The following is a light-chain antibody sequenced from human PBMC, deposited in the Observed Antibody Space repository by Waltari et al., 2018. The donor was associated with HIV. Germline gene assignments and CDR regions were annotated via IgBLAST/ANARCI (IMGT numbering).Light chain of an antibody. CDR2: EVS. V-gene: IGLV2-14*01. J-gene: IGLJ2*01. CDR1: SSDVGGYNY. Sequence: QSALTQHASVSGSHGQSITISCTGTSSDVGGYNYVSWYQQHPCKAHTLMIDEVSAPPSGVANRCFGSKSGNTAFLTISWLQAEDQADYYCSSYTISITLGFGGGTKLAVL. CDR3: SSYTISITLG.